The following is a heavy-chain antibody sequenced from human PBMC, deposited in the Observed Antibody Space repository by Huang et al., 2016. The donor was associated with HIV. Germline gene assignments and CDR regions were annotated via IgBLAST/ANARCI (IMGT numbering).Heavy chain of an antibody. CDR3: ARDLLAYCGGDCYSGGGDY. Sequence: QVQLVESGGGVVQPGRSLRLSCAASGFTFSSYPMHWVRQAPGKGWEGVAGFSYDGSNKYYADSVKGRFTIARDNSKNTRYLRRNSLSAGDTAVYYCARDLLAYCGGDCYSGGGDYWGQGTLVTVSS. V-gene: IGHV3-30-3*01. CDR1: GFTFSSYP. J-gene: IGHJ4*02. CDR2: FSYDGSNK. D-gene: IGHD2-21*02.